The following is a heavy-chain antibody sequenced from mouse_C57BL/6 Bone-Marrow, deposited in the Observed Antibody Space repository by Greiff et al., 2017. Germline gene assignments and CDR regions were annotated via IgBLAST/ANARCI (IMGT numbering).Heavy chain of an antibody. Sequence: SGPELVKPGASVKISCKASGYTFTDYYMNWVKQSHGKSLEWIGDINPNNGGTSYNQKFKGKATLTVDKSSSTAYMELRSLTSEDSAVYYCARCRGDWFAYWGQGTLVTVSA. J-gene: IGHJ3*01. CDR3: ARCRGDWFAY. CDR1: GYTFTDYY. D-gene: IGHD6-1*01. CDR2: INPNNGGT. V-gene: IGHV1-26*01.